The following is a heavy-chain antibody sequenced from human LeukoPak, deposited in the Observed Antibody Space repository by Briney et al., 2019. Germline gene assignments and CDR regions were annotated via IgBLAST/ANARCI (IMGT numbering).Heavy chain of an antibody. Sequence: SETLSLTCTVPGGPLSSYYWSWIRQPPGKGLELIGYIHVRGSTNYNPHLKSRVSISVATSKNQFSLKLTSVTAADTAVYYCARETSKFVSYYDYYMDVWGKGTTVTVSS. D-gene: IGHD4-11*01. CDR3: ARETSKFVSYYDYYMDV. V-gene: IGHV4-59*01. CDR1: GGPLSSYY. J-gene: IGHJ6*03. CDR2: IHVRGST.